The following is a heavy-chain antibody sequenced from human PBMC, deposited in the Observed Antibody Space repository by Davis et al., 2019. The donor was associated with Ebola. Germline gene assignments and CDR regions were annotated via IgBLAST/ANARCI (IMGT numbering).Heavy chain of an antibody. CDR1: GGSFSGYY. J-gene: IGHJ4*02. V-gene: IGHV4-34*01. CDR3: ATTITMVRGASDY. D-gene: IGHD3-10*01. CDR2: INHSGST. Sequence: PSETLSLTCAVYGGSFSGYYWSWIRQPPGKGLEWIGEINHSGSTNYNPSLKSRVTISVDTSKNQFYLKLSSVTAADTAVYYCATTITMVRGASDYWGQGTLVTVSS.